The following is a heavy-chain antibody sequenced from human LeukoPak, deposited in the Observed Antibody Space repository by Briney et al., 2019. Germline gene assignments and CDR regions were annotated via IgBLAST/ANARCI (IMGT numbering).Heavy chain of an antibody. D-gene: IGHD3-16*01. CDR1: GGSINNYY. J-gene: IGHJ4*02. V-gene: IGHV4-59*01. CDR2: ISDNGNT. Sequence: SETLSLTCTVSGGSINNYYWSWIRQPPGKGLEWIGYISDNGNTNYSPSLKSRVTISVDTSKSQFSLNLTSVTAVDTAVYYCARLGGFTYKDWGQGILVTVSS. CDR3: ARLGGFTYKD.